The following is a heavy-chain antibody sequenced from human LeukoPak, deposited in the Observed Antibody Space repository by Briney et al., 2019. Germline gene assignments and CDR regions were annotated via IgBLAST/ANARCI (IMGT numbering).Heavy chain of an antibody. CDR2: INPNSGGT. CDR3: AREVIAAAGRLFDY. D-gene: IGHD6-13*01. Sequence: ASVKVSCKASGYTFTGYYMHWVRQAPGQGLEWMGRINPNSGGTNYAQKFQGRVTMTRDTSISIAYMELSSLTSDDTAVYYCAREVIAAAGRLFDYWAQGTLSPSPQ. J-gene: IGHJ4*02. CDR1: GYTFTGYY. V-gene: IGHV1-2*06.